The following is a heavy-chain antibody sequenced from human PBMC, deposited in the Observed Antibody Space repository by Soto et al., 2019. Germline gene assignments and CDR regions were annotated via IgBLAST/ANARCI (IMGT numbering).Heavy chain of an antibody. J-gene: IGHJ4*02. CDR2: IYYSWST. CDR3: ARRTVNIRTFYSGLKTHCFDY. V-gene: IGHV4-39*01. Sequence: PSETLSLTCAVSGDSMSSSDYYWGWIRQPPGKGLEWIGSIYYSWSTYYNPSLQSRVAISVDTSKNQFSLKLKSVTAADTAIYYCARRTVNIRTFYSGLKTHCFDYWGQGAPVTVS. CDR1: GDSMSSSDYY. D-gene: IGHD6-19*01.